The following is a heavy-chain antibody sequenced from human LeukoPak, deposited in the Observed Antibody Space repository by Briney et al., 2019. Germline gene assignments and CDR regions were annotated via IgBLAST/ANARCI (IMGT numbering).Heavy chain of an antibody. D-gene: IGHD2-15*01. Sequence: EGSLRLSCAAPGFTFTNYAMSWVRQAPGKGLEWVSIIGSSGGSTYYADSVKGRFTISRDNSKNTLYLQMNSLRAEDTAVYYCAKGGDCGGGKCYGYYGMDVWGQGTTVTVSS. CDR1: GFTFTNYA. CDR3: AKGGDCGGGKCYGYYGMDV. V-gene: IGHV3-23*01. J-gene: IGHJ6*02. CDR2: IGSSGGST.